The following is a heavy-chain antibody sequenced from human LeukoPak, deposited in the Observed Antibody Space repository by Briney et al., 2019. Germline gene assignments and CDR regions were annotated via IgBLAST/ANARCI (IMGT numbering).Heavy chain of an antibody. CDR1: RFTSRVYY. CDR3: GRDGGHRGDDAFDI. D-gene: IGHD3-16*01. CDR2: LSSSGSTI. J-gene: IGHJ3*02. V-gene: IGHV3-11*01. Sequence: GGSPRLSCALPRFTSRVYYTSWIPQAPGGRGEWVSYLSSSGSTIYYADSVKGRFTIPRDNAKNSLYLQIDSLRAEDTAVYYCGRDGGHRGDDAFDIRGQGTMVTVCS.